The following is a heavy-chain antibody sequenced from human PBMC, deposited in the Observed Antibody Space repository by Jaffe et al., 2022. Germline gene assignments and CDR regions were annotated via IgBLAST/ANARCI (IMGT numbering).Heavy chain of an antibody. CDR3: ATRGRQLWYPPSYYFDY. J-gene: IGHJ4*02. Sequence: QVQLVQSGAEVKKPGSSVKVSCKASGGTFSSYAISWVRQAPGQGLEWMGGIIPIFGTANYAQKFQGRVTITTDESTSTAYMELSSLRSEDTAVYYCATRGRQLWYPPSYYFDYWGQGTLVTVSS. CDR1: GGTFSSYA. V-gene: IGHV1-69*05. CDR2: IIPIFGTA. D-gene: IGHD5-18*01.